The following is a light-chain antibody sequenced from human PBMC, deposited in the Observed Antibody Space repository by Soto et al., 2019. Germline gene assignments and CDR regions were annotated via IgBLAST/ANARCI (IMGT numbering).Light chain of an antibody. CDR2: EVA. CDR3: SEFGGSGF. J-gene: IGLJ1*01. Sequence: QSVLTQPDSVSGSPGQSIAISCTGTSSDIGRYNHVSWYQQHPGKAPKLVIYEVANRPSGVSNRFSGSKSGNTDSLIITGIQADEEADYYCSEFGGSGFFGTRTKVTV. CDR1: SSDIGRYNH. V-gene: IGLV2-14*01.